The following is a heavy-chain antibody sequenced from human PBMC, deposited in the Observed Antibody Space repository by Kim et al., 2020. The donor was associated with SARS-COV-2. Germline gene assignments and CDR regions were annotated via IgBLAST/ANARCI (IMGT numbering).Heavy chain of an antibody. Sequence: GGSLRLSCAASGFTFSSYAMSWVRQAPGKGLEWVSAISGSGGSTYYADSVKGRFTISRDNSKNTPYLQMNSLRAEDTAVYYCAKESASVVVAATGPFDYWGQGTLVTVSS. CDR2: ISGSGGST. CDR1: GFTFSSYA. D-gene: IGHD2-15*01. V-gene: IGHV3-23*01. J-gene: IGHJ4*02. CDR3: AKESASVVVAATGPFDY.